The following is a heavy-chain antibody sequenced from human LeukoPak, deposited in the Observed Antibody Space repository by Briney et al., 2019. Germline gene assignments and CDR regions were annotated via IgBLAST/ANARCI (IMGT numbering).Heavy chain of an antibody. V-gene: IGHV4-34*01. J-gene: IGHJ5*02. Sequence: PSETLSLTCAVYGGSFSGYCWSWIRQPPGKGLEWIGEINHSGSTNYNPSLKSRVTISVDTSKNQFSLKLSSVTAADTAVYYCARGGPFYGSGSYLYWFDPWGQGTLVTVSS. CDR1: GGSFSGYC. CDR3: ARGGPFYGSGSYLYWFDP. D-gene: IGHD3-10*01. CDR2: INHSGST.